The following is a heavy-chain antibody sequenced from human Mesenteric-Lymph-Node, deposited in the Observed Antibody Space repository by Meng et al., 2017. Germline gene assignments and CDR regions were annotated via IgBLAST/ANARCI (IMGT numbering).Heavy chain of an antibody. V-gene: IGHV3-33*01. CDR1: GFTFSSLG. Sequence: QVHLVESGGVVVQPGRSLRLSCAASGFTFSSLGMHWVRQAPGKGLEWVAVIWSDGNTKYYADSVKDRFTISRDNSKSTLYLQMNSLRAEDTAVYYCTGNSHIYGFDYWGPGTLVTVSS. J-gene: IGHJ4*02. CDR3: TGNSHIYGFDY. CDR2: IWSDGNTK. D-gene: IGHD5-18*01.